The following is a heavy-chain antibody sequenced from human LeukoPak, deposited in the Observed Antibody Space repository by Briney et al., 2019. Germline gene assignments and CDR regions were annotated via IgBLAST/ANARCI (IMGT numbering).Heavy chain of an antibody. CDR3: ARDLRSDSSGWFDAFDI. CDR1: GYTFTSYA. V-gene: IGHV7-4-1*02. D-gene: IGHD6-19*01. Sequence: ASVKVSCKASGYTFTSYAMHWVRQAPGQGLEWMGWINTNTGNPTYAQGFTGRFVFSLDTSVSTAYLQISSLKAEDTAVYYCARDLRSDSSGWFDAFDIWGQGTMVTVSS. CDR2: INTNTGNP. J-gene: IGHJ3*02.